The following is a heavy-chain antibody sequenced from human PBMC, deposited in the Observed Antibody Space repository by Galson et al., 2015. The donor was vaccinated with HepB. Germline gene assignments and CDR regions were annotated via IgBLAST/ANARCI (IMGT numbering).Heavy chain of an antibody. CDR3: ARGALVAVVGGTQNNWFDP. D-gene: IGHD2-15*01. V-gene: IGHV1-2*06. Sequence: SVKVSCKAFGYTFTGYYIHWVRQAPGQGLEWMGRINPITGGTNYAQRFQGRVTMTRDTSISTAYMGLRSLGPDDTAVYYCARGALVAVVGGTQNNWFDPWGQGTLVTVSS. CDR1: GYTFTGYY. J-gene: IGHJ5*02. CDR2: INPITGGT.